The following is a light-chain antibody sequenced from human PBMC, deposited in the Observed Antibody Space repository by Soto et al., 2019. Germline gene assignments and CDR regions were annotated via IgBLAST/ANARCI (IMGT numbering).Light chain of an antibody. J-gene: IGLJ1*01. V-gene: IGLV1-40*01. CDR3: QSYDSSLSGYV. Sequence: QSVLTQPPSVSGAPGQRVTISCTGSSSNIGTGYDVHWYQQLPGTAPKLLIYANSNRPSGVPDRCSGSKSGTSASLAITGLQADDEADYYCQSYDSSLSGYVFGTGTKLTVL. CDR2: ANS. CDR1: SSNIGTGYD.